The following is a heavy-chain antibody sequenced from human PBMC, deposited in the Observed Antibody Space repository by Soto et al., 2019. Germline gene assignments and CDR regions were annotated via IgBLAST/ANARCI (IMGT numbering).Heavy chain of an antibody. J-gene: IGHJ4*02. Sequence: GGSLRLSCAASGVTFSSYAMAWVRQAPGKGLEWVSSICDTGGCTYYADSVKGRFTFSRDNSKNTMLLQMNSLRAEDTAVYYCARIGSVSANFDYWGLGTLVTVS. CDR1: GVTFSSYA. CDR2: ICDTGGCT. CDR3: ARIGSVSANFDY. D-gene: IGHD2-21*01. V-gene: IGHV3-23*01.